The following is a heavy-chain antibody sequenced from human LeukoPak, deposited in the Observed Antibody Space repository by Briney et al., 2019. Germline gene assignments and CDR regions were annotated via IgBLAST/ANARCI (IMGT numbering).Heavy chain of an antibody. J-gene: IGHJ3*02. V-gene: IGHV4-59*01. CDR3: ARRGDTAMVPDAFDI. CDR1: GCSISSYY. Sequence: SETLSLTCTVSGCSISSYYLSWIRQPPGKGLEWMGYIYYSGSTNYNPSLKSRVTISVDTSKNQFSLKLSSVTAAEKAVYYCARRGDTAMVPDAFDIWGKGTMVTVSS. D-gene: IGHD5-18*01. CDR2: IYYSGST.